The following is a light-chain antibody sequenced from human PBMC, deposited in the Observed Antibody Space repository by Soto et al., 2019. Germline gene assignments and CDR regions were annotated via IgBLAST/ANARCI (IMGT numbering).Light chain of an antibody. CDR3: QVWDSGSDHAV. CDR2: YDT. CDR1: NIGSKS. V-gene: IGLV3-21*04. J-gene: IGLJ7*01. Sequence: SYELTQPPSVSVAPGETARIPCGGNNIGSKSVHWYQQKPGQAPVLVISYDTDRHSGIPERFSGSNSGNTATLTISRVDAGDEADYYCQVWDSGSDHAVFGGGTQLTVL.